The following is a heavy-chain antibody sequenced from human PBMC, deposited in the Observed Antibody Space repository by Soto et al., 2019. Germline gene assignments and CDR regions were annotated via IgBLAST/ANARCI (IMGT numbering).Heavy chain of an antibody. CDR2: LSGYNGDT. V-gene: IGHV1-18*01. CDR3: ARDDYGDFWPHSRLDV. CDR1: GYTFTSYG. D-gene: IGHD4-17*01. Sequence: QGQLVQSGAEVKKPGASVKISCKTSGYTFTSYGISWVRQAPGQGLEWMGWLSGYNGDTSYAQKFQGRVTMTTDRSPPKAYMELRSLRADDTAVYYCARDDYGDFWPHSRLDVWGQGTTVTVSS. J-gene: IGHJ6*02.